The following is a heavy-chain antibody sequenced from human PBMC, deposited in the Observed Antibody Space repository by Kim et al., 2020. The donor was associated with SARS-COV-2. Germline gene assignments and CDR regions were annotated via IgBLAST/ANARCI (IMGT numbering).Heavy chain of an antibody. CDR1: GFTFSSFS. V-gene: IGHV3-48*02. CDR2: ITIGGEGN. CDR3: ARDKAYAFDI. J-gene: IGHJ3*02. Sequence: GGSLRLSCGASGFTFSSFSFNWIRQAPGKGLEWISYITIGGEGNQYADSVRGRFTISRNNVHNLIYLQMNSLRHEDTAIYYCARDKAYAFDIWGQGTMVTVSS.